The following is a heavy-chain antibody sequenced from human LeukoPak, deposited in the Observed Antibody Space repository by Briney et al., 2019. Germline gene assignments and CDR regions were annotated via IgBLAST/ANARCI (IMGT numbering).Heavy chain of an antibody. CDR3: ARHYSSFDY. CDR2: IYYSGST. J-gene: IGHJ4*02. CDR1: GGSISSSSYY. Sequence: SETLSLTCTVSGGSISSSSYYWGWIRQPPGKGLEWIGSIYYSGSTYYNPSLKRRVTISVDTSKNQFSLKLSSVTAADTAVYYCARHYSSFDYWGQGTLVTVSS. D-gene: IGHD5-18*01. V-gene: IGHV4-39*01.